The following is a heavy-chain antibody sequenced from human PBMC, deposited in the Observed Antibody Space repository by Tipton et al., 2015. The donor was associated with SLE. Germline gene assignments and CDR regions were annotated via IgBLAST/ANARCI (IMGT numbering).Heavy chain of an antibody. J-gene: IGHJ4*02. CDR3: ARGPPIWYYDVLGEYYFKV. D-gene: IGHD3-10*02. CDR1: GASVSSSY. Sequence: TLSLTCSVSGASVSSSYWSWIRQSPGKGLEWIGYINYRGGTKYNSALKSRVTISLDTSNNQFFLKLSSVAAADTAVYFCARGPPIWYYDVLGEYYFKVWGLGTLVTVSS. V-gene: IGHV4-59*02. CDR2: INYRGGT.